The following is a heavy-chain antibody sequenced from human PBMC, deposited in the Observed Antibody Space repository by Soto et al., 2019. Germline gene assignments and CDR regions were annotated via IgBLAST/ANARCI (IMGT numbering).Heavy chain of an antibody. J-gene: IGHJ4*02. Sequence: SETLSLTCTVSVGSISSYYWRWIRQPPGKGLEWIGYIYYSGSTNYNPSLKSRVTISVDTSKNQFSLKLSSVTAADTAVYYCARATIDYYDSSGYFDYWGQGTLVTVSS. CDR2: IYYSGST. D-gene: IGHD3-22*01. CDR1: VGSISSYY. V-gene: IGHV4-59*01. CDR3: ARATIDYYDSSGYFDY.